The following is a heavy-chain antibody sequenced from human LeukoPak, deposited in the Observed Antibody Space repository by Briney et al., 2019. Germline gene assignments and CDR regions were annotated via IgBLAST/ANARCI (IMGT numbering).Heavy chain of an antibody. CDR2: IYHSGST. D-gene: IGHD3-10*01. J-gene: IGHJ4*02. CDR3: ARALSYYCGSGSYYHDY. CDR1: GYSISRGYY. V-gene: IGHV4-38-2*01. Sequence: PSETLSLTCAVSGYSISRGYYWGWIRQPPGKGLEWIGSIYHSGSTYYNPSLKSRVTISVDTSKNQFSLKLSSVTAADTAVYYCARALSYYCGSGSYYHDYWGQGTLVTVSS.